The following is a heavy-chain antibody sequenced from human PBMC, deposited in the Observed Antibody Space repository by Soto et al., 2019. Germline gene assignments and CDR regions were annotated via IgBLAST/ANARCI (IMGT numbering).Heavy chain of an antibody. V-gene: IGHV4-38-2*01. Sequence: SETLSLTCAVSGYSIRSGYFWGWIRQPPGKGLEWIGSMYHSGITYCNLSLKSRVTISVDTSKNQLSLKLSSATAADTAVYYCARSMYSTSAQLYYGMDVWGQGTTVTVSS. D-gene: IGHD6-6*01. CDR2: MYHSGIT. CDR3: ARSMYSTSAQLYYGMDV. J-gene: IGHJ6*02. CDR1: GYSIRSGYF.